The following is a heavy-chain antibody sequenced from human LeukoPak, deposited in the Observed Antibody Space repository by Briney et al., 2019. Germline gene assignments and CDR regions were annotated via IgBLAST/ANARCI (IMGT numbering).Heavy chain of an antibody. V-gene: IGHV1-69*02. CDR1: GGTFSSYT. J-gene: IGHJ6*02. CDR2: IIPILGIA. CDR3: ARAEVYYYGMDV. Sequence: SVKVPCKASGGTFSSYTTSWVRQATGQGLEWMGRIIPILGIANYAQKFQGRVTITADKSTSTAYMELSSLRSEDTAAYYCARAEVYYYGMDVWGQGTTVTVSS.